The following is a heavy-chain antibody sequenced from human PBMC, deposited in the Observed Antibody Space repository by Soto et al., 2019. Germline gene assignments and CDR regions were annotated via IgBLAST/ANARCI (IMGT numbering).Heavy chain of an antibody. Sequence: EVQLLESGGGVVQPGGSLRLSCAASGITFRNFVMSWVRQAPGKGLEWVSAIRATGGQTFYADSVKGRFTISRDNSKNMLYLQIDSLRDEDTALYFCAQDRGWGVVSPSHDSWGQGTLVTVSS. V-gene: IGHV3-23*01. CDR3: AQDRGWGVVSPSHDS. CDR1: GITFRNFV. CDR2: IRATGGQT. J-gene: IGHJ4*02. D-gene: IGHD2-21*01.